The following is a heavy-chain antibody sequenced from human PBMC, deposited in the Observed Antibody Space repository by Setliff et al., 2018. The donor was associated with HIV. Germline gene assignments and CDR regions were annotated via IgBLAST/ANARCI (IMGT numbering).Heavy chain of an antibody. V-gene: IGHV4-38-2*01. CDR2: IPHNGGT. Sequence: PSETLSLTCAVSGYSIGSGSFWGWIRQPPGKGLEWIATIPHNGGTYYNPDPSLTGRVTISLDTSKNQFSLKLAFVTAADTAVYYCARYSTLTTNFDYWGRGTLVTVSS. CDR1: GYSIGSGSF. D-gene: IGHD4-17*01. J-gene: IGHJ4*02. CDR3: ARYSTLTTNFDY.